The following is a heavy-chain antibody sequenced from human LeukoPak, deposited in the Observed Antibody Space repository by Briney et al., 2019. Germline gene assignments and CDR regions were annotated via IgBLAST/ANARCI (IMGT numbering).Heavy chain of an antibody. D-gene: IGHD3-10*01. J-gene: IGHJ6*03. V-gene: IGHV4-59*01. CDR2: IYYSGST. CDR3: ARVSGYGSGRYDRGSYYYYYMDV. CDR1: GGSISSYY. Sequence: SETLSLTCTVSGGSISSYYWSWIRQPSGKGLEWIGYIYYSGSTNYNPSLKSRVTISVDTSKNQFSLKLSSVTAADTAVYYCARVSGYGSGRYDRGSYYYYYMDVWGKGTTVTVSS.